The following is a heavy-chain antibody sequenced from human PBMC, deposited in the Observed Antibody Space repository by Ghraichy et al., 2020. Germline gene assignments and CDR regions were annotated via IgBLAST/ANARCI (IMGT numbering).Heavy chain of an antibody. CDR3: ARAGEEPVLRYFDWQYGMDV. V-gene: IGHV4-59*01. CDR2: IYYSGST. CDR1: GGSISSYY. Sequence: SQTLSLTCTVSGGSISSYYWSWIRQPPGKGLEWIGYIYYSGSTNYNPSLKSRVTISVDTSKNQFSLKLSSVTAADTAVYYCARAGEEPVLRYFDWQYGMDVWGQGTTVTVSS. J-gene: IGHJ6*02. D-gene: IGHD3-9*01.